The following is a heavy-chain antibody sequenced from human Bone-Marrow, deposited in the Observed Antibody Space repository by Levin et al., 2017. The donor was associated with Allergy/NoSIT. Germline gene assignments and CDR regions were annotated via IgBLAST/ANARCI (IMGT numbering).Heavy chain of an antibody. Sequence: GESLKISCAASGFRFSSHAMSWVRQAPGLGLEWVSTITDSGDTTYYAGSVKGRFTISRDNSENTLYLQMSSLRAGDTAVYYCAKGTDYDFWSGYADGFDMDVWGQGTTVTVSS. D-gene: IGHD3-3*01. J-gene: IGHJ6*02. V-gene: IGHV3-23*01. CDR3: AKGTDYDFWSGYADGFDMDV. CDR2: ITDSGDTT. CDR1: GFRFSSHA.